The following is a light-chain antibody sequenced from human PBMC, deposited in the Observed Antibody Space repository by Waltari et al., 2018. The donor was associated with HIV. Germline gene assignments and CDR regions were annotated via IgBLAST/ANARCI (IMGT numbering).Light chain of an antibody. CDR2: EVS. Sequence: TGTSSDVGSYNLVSWYQQHPGKAPKVMIYEVSKRPSGVSNRFSGSKSGNTASLTISGLQAEDEADYYCCSYAGSSTYVFGTGTKVTVL. V-gene: IGLV2-23*02. CDR3: CSYAGSSTYV. CDR1: SSDVGSYNL. J-gene: IGLJ1*01.